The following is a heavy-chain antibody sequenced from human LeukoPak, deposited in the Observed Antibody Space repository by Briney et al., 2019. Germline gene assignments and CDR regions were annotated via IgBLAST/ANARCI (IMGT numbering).Heavy chain of an antibody. CDR2: INHSGST. V-gene: IGHV4-34*01. D-gene: IGHD6-13*01. CDR1: GGSFSGYY. J-gene: IGHJ4*02. CDR3: ARTPKRIAEFDY. Sequence: SETLSLTCAVYGGSFSGYYWSWIRQPPGKGLEWIGEINHSGSTNYNPSLKSRVTISVDTSKNQFSLKLSSVTAADTAVYYCARTPKRIAEFDYWGQGTLVTVSS.